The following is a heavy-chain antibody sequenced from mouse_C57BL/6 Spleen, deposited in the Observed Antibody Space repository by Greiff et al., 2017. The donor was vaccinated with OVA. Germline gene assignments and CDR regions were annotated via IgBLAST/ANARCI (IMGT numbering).Heavy chain of an antibody. CDR1: GFTFSSYA. D-gene: IGHD4-1*01. CDR3: AREVGRRYFDY. V-gene: IGHV5-4*01. J-gene: IGHJ2*01. CDR2: ISDGGSYT. Sequence: EVKLVESGGGLVKPGGSLKLSCAASGFTFSSYAMSWVRQTPEKRLEWVATISDGGSYTYYPDNVKGRFTISRDNAKNNLYLQMSHLKSEDTAMYYCAREVGRRYFDYWGQGTTLTVSS.